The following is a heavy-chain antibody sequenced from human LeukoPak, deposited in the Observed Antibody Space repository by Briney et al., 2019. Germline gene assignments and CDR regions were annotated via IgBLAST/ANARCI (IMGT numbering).Heavy chain of an antibody. CDR3: ARDNSVGDIVWWFDP. J-gene: IGHJ5*02. CDR1: GYTFINHW. V-gene: IGHV1-46*01. CDR2: INPTGTTT. D-gene: IGHD3-16*02. Sequence: GASVKVSCKASGYTFINHWMHWVRQAPGQGLEWVGLINPTGTTTLYAQKFQGRITLTRDMSATTDYMELSSLRSEDTAVYYCARDNSVGDIVWWFDPWGQGTLVTVSS.